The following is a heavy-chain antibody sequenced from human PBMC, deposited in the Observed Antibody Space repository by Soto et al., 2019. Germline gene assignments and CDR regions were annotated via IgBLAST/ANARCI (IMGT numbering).Heavy chain of an antibody. J-gene: IGHJ6*02. CDR1: GFTFSSYG. Sequence: PGGSLRLSCAASGFTFSSYGMHWVRQAPGKGLEWVAVISYDGSNKYYADSVKGRFTISRDNSKNTLYLQMNSLRAEDTAVYYCAKVRAVAGTFYGMDVWGQGTTVTVSS. CDR2: ISYDGSNK. D-gene: IGHD6-19*01. CDR3: AKVRAVAGTFYGMDV. V-gene: IGHV3-30*18.